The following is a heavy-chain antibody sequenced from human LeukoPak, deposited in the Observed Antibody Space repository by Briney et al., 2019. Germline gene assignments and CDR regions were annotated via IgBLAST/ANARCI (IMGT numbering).Heavy chain of an antibody. CDR3: ARSCSSTSCPFDY. J-gene: IGHJ4*02. Sequence: GGSLRLSCAASGFTFSDYYMSWIRQAPGKGLEWVSYISSSSSYTNYADSVKGRFTISRDNAKNSLYLQKNSLRAEDTAVYYCARSCSSTSCPFDYWGQGTLVTVSS. CDR2: ISSSSSYT. CDR1: GFTFSDYY. D-gene: IGHD2-2*01. V-gene: IGHV3-11*06.